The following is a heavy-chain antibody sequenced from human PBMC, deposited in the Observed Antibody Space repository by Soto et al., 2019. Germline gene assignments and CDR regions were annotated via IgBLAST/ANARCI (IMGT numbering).Heavy chain of an antibody. Sequence: EVQLVESGGDLVKPGGCLRLSCAASGITFINAWMSYVRQAPGKGLEWVGRIKNKADGGTTDYAAPVRGRFTISRDDSKNTLFLQMSSLETEDTAVYYCTTDPGDYEDFWGQVTLGTVSS. D-gene: IGHD4-17*01. CDR2: IKNKADGGTT. V-gene: IGHV3-15*01. CDR3: TTDPGDYEDF. J-gene: IGHJ4*02. CDR1: GITFINAW.